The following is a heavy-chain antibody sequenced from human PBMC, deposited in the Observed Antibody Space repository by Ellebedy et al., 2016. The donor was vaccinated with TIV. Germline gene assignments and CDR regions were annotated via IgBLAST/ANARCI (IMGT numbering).Heavy chain of an antibody. D-gene: IGHD2-15*01. CDR3: ARDNDRYSFDY. Sequence: GESLKISCAASGFTFSSYGMHWVRQAPGKGLEWVAVIWYDGSNKYYADSVKGRFTISRDNSKNTLYLQMNSLRAEDTAVYYCARDNDRYSFDYWGQGTLVTVSS. J-gene: IGHJ4*02. CDR2: IWYDGSNK. V-gene: IGHV3-33*08. CDR1: GFTFSSYG.